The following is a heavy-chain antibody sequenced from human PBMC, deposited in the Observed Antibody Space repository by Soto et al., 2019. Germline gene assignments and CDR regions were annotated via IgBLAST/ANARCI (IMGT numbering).Heavy chain of an antibody. J-gene: IGHJ6*02. CDR2: IYYSGST. D-gene: IGHD3-3*01. Sequence: SETLSLTCTVSGGSISSGGYYWSWIRQHPGKGLEWIGYIYYSGSTYYNPSLKSRVTISVDTSKNQFSLKLCSVTAADTAVYYCARDKVTIFGVAPQSYYYYYGMDVWGQGTTVTVSS. CDR3: ARDKVTIFGVAPQSYYYYYGMDV. V-gene: IGHV4-31*03. CDR1: GGSISSGGYY.